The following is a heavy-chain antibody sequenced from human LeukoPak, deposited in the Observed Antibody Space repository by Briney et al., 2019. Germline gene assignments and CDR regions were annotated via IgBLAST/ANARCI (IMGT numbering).Heavy chain of an antibody. CDR2: IYTSGST. CDR1: GGSISSYY. Sequence: PSETLSLTCTVSGGSISSYYWSWIRQPAGKGLEWIGRIYTSGSTNYNPSLKSRVTISVDTSKYQFSLKLSFVTAADTAVYYCARGPRGYIYGPYYYYYGMDVWGQGTTVTVSS. D-gene: IGHD5-18*01. V-gene: IGHV4-4*07. J-gene: IGHJ6*02. CDR3: ARGPRGYIYGPYYYYYGMDV.